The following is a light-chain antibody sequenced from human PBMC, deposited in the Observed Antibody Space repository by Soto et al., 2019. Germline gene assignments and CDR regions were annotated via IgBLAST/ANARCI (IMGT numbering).Light chain of an antibody. Sequence: DIQMTQSPSSLSASVGDRVTITCRASQSISSSLNWYQQKPGKAPKLLIYAASSLQSGVPSRFSGRGYGTDFTLTISSLQPEDFATYYCQQSYTSPRTFGQGTQVEIK. CDR3: QQSYTSPRT. J-gene: IGKJ1*01. CDR2: AAS. V-gene: IGKV1-39*01. CDR1: QSISSS.